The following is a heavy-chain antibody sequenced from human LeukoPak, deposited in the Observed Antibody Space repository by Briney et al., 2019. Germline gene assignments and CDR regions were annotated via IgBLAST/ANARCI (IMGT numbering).Heavy chain of an antibody. Sequence: GESLQISCKGHGYSFTSYWIGWARPMPGKGLEWRGSIYPGESDTRYSPSFQGQVTISADKSISTAYLQWSSLKASDTAIYYCARRDILTGSCDSWGQGTLVTVSS. D-gene: IGHD3-9*01. CDR1: GYSFTSYW. V-gene: IGHV5-51*01. J-gene: IGHJ4*02. CDR2: IYPGESDT. CDR3: ARRDILTGSCDS.